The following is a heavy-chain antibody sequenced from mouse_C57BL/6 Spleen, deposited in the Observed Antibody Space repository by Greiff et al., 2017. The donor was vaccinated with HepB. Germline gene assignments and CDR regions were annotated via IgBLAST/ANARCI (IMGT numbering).Heavy chain of an antibody. Sequence: VQLQQSGAELVRPGASVTLSCKASGYTFTDYEMHWVKQTPVHGLEWIGAIDPETGGTAYNQKFKGKAILTADKSSSTAYMELRSLTSEDSAVYYCTRSSNWSWFAYWGQGTLVTVSA. J-gene: IGHJ3*01. V-gene: IGHV1-15*01. CDR1: GYTFTDYE. CDR2: IDPETGGT. D-gene: IGHD4-1*01. CDR3: TRSSNWSWFAY.